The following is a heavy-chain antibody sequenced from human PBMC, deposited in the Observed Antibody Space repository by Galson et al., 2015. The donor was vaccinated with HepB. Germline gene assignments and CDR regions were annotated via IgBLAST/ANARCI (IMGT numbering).Heavy chain of an antibody. Sequence: SLRLSCAASGFTFANYGMSWVRQAPGKGLEWVSGISGRGDSTYHTNSVKGRFTIPRDNSRNTLYLQMNSLSAEDTAVYYCAKAAATVTTFVDYWGQGTLVAVSS. V-gene: IGHV3-23*01. J-gene: IGHJ4*02. CDR1: GFTFANYG. CDR3: AKAAATVTTFVDY. D-gene: IGHD4-17*01. CDR2: ISGRGDST.